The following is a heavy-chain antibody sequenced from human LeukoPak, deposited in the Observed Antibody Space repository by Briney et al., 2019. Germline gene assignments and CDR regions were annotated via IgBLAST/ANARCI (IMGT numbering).Heavy chain of an antibody. CDR2: IYTSGST. CDR3: ATDLAPVGASYYFLDY. V-gene: IGHV4-4*07. J-gene: IGHJ4*02. Sequence: SETLSLTCTVSGGSISSYYWSWIRQPAGVGLEWIGRIYTSGSTNYNPSLKSRVTMSVDTSKNQFSLKLSSVTAADTAVYYCATDLAPVGASYYFLDYWGQGTLVTVSS. D-gene: IGHD1-26*01. CDR1: GGSISSYY.